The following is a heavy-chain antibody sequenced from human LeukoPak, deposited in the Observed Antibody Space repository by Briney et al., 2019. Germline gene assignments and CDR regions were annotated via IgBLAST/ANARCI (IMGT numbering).Heavy chain of an antibody. V-gene: IGHV3-23*01. D-gene: IGHD4-23*01. CDR3: AKKGTVVTPDLYFDY. CDR2: ISIKGDRT. J-gene: IGHJ4*02. Sequence: GGSLRLSCAASGFTFNNYTMSWVRQAPGKGLEWVSTISIKGDRTYYVDSVKGRFTISRDNSNSTLFLQMNSLGAEDTAIYYCAKKGTVVTPDLYFDYWGQGILVTVSS. CDR1: GFTFNNYT.